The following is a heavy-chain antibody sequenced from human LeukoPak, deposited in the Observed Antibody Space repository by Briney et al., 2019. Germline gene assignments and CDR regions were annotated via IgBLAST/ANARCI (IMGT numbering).Heavy chain of an antibody. CDR1: GFTFSSYA. V-gene: IGHV3-64*01. J-gene: IGHJ4*02. Sequence: PGGSLRLSCAASGFTFSSYAMHWGRPAPGKGLEYVSAISSNGGSTYYANSVKGRFTISRDNSKNTLYLQMGSVRAEDMAVYYCARAKYYDSSGYYQGFFDYWGQGTLVTVSS. D-gene: IGHD3-22*01. CDR3: ARAKYYDSSGYYQGFFDY. CDR2: ISSNGGST.